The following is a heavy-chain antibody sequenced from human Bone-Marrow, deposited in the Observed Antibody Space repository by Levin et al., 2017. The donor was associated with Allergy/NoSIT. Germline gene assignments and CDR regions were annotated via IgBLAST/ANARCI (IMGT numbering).Heavy chain of an antibody. Sequence: GGSLRLSCAASGFTFSSYSMNWVRQAPGKGLEWVSSISSSSSYIYYADSVKGRFTISRDNAKNSLYLQMNSLRAEDTAVYYCARVSAQERMREAFDIWGQGTMVTVSS. CDR2: ISSSSSYI. CDR1: GFTFSSYS. J-gene: IGHJ3*02. CDR3: ARVSAQERMREAFDI. D-gene: IGHD2-15*01. V-gene: IGHV3-21*01.